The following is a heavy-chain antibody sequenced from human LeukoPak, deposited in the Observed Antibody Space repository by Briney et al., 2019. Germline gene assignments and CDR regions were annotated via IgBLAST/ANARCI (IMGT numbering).Heavy chain of an antibody. CDR2: ISNSGSNSNSNI. D-gene: IGHD1-26*01. CDR3: ATESGTYSGTCFDY. J-gene: IGHJ4*02. CDR1: GFSFSDYC. V-gene: IGHV3-69-1*01. Sequence: GGSLRLSCAASGFSFSDYCMNWVRQAPGKGLEWVSSISNSGSNSNSNIYYSDSLKGRFTISRDNAKNSLYLQINSLRVEDTAVYYCATESGTYSGTCFDYWGQGTLVTVSS.